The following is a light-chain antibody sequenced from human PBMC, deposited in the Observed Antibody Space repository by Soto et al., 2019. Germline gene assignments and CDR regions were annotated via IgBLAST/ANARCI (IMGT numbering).Light chain of an antibody. J-gene: IGLJ1*01. CDR3: SLYTSSSTYV. V-gene: IGLV2-14*01. CDR1: SSDVGAYTS. CDR2: EVS. Sequence: QSVLTQPASVSGSPGQSITISCTGTSSDVGAYTSVSWYQQHPGKAPKLIIYEVSNRPPGVSTRFSGSKSASTASLTISGLQAEDEADYYCSLYTSSSTYVFGTGTKVTVL.